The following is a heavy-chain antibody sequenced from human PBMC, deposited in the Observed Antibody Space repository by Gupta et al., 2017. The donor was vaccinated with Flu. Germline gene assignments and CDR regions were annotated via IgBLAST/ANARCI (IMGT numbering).Heavy chain of an antibody. D-gene: IGHD6-19*01. CDR3: AKDSQYNSGWYGLY. CDR2: ITADGVTT. CDR1: GFTFSSYS. J-gene: IGHJ4*02. Sequence: EVQLLESGGGLAQPGGSLRLSCAASGFTFSSYSMSWVRQAPGKGLEWVSYITADGVTTMYADSVKGRFTISRDNSKNTLFLQMNSLRAEDTAVYYCAKDSQYNSGWYGLYWGQGTLVTVSS. V-gene: IGHV3-23*01.